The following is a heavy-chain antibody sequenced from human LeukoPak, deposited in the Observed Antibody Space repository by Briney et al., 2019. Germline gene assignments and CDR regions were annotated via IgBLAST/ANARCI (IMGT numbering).Heavy chain of an antibody. D-gene: IGHD3-9*01. Sequence: GGSLRLSCAASGFSFDDYAMHWVRQAPGKGLEWVSGLSWNSGSIGYADSVKGRFTISRDNAKNSLYLQMNSLRAEDTALYYCAKDIRDHILTGYPDYWGQGTLVTVSS. J-gene: IGHJ4*02. V-gene: IGHV3-9*01. CDR1: GFSFDDYA. CDR2: LSWNSGSI. CDR3: AKDIRDHILTGYPDY.